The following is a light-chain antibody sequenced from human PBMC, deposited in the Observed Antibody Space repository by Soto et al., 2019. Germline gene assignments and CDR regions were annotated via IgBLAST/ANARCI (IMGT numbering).Light chain of an antibody. Sequence: EIVLTQSPGTLSLSPGERATLSCRASQTVPSNYFAWYQQKAGRPPRLLIYGASSRATGIPDRFSGSGSGTDFTLTISRLEAEDFAVYYCQQYSNIPRTFGPGTKVDIK. CDR2: GAS. J-gene: IGKJ3*01. V-gene: IGKV3-20*01. CDR1: QTVPSNY. CDR3: QQYSNIPRT.